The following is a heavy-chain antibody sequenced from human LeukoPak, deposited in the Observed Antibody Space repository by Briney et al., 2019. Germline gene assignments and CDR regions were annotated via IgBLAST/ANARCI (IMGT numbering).Heavy chain of an antibody. D-gene: IGHD1-14*01. J-gene: IGHJ4*02. CDR2: IKSKTDGGTT. CDR1: GFTFSNAW. CDR3: TQSFRTTWDFDY. Sequence: GGSLRLSCAASGFTFSNAWMSWVRQAPGKGLEWVGRIKSKTDGGTTDYAAPVKGRFTISRDDSKNTLYLQMNSLKTEDTAVYYCTQSFRTTWDFDYWGQGTLVTVSS. V-gene: IGHV3-15*01.